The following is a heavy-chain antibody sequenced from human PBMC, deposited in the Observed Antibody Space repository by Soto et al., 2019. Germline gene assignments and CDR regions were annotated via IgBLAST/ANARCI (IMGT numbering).Heavy chain of an antibody. Sequence: SETLSLTCAVYGGSFSGYYCSWIRQPPGKGLEWIGEINHSGSTNYNPSLKSRVTISVDTSKNQFSLKLSSVTAADTAVYYCARGRPGRRVVVVPAAPRGMDVWGQGTTVTVSS. CDR2: INHSGST. CDR1: GGSFSGYY. D-gene: IGHD2-2*01. J-gene: IGHJ6*02. CDR3: ARGRPGRRVVVVPAAPRGMDV. V-gene: IGHV4-34*01.